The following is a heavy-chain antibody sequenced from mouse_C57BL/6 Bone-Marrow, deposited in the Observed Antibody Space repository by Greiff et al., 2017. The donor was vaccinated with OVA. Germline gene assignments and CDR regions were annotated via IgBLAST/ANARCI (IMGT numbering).Heavy chain of an antibody. Sequence: ESGPGLVKPSQSLSLTCSVTGYSITSGYYWNWIRQFPGNKLEWMGYISYDGSNNYNPSLKNRISITRDTSKNQFFLKLNSVTTEDTATYYCARVPSVLYAMDYWGQGTSVTVSS. CDR3: ARVPSVLYAMDY. V-gene: IGHV3-6*01. CDR1: GYSITSGYY. CDR2: ISYDGSN. J-gene: IGHJ4*01.